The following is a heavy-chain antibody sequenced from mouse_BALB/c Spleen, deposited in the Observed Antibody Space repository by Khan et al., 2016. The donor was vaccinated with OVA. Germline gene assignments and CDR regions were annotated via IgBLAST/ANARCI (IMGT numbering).Heavy chain of an antibody. V-gene: IGHV1S81*02. J-gene: IGHJ3*01. D-gene: IGHD2-2*01. CDR2: INPSNGGA. CDR1: GYTLTTYY. Sequence: QVQLKESGAELVKPGASVKLSCKASGYTLTTYYMYWVKQRPGQGLEWIGEINPSNGGANFNEKFKSKATLTVDKSSSTAYMQLSSLTSEDSAVYYCTRSGYGSFVYWGQGTLVTVSA. CDR3: TRSGYGSFVY.